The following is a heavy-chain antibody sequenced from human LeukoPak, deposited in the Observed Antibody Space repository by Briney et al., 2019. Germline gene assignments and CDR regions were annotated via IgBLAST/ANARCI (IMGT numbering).Heavy chain of an antibody. CDR2: ISAYNGNT. CDR3: ARDLGSSGYSY. Sequence: ASVKVSCKASGYTFTSYGISWVRQAPGQGLEWMGWISAYNGNTNYAQKFQGRVTITADKSTSTAYMELSSLRSEDTAVYYCARDLGSSGYSYWGQGTLVTVSS. D-gene: IGHD3-22*01. J-gene: IGHJ4*02. V-gene: IGHV1-18*01. CDR1: GYTFTSYG.